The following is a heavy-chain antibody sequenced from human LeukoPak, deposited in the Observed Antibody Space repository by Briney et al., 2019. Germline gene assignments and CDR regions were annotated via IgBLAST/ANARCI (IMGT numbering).Heavy chain of an antibody. J-gene: IGHJ4*02. CDR2: IKSKTDGGTT. Sequence: GGSLRLSCAASGFTFSHVRMSWVRHAPGKGLECVGRIKSKTDGGTTDYVAPVTGRLTSSRDDSKDTLDLQVSSLNTEDTAVYCCTGQVQRATILWGQGTLVTVSS. CDR1: GFTFSHVR. CDR3: TGQVQRATIL. V-gene: IGHV3-15*05. D-gene: IGHD5-24*01.